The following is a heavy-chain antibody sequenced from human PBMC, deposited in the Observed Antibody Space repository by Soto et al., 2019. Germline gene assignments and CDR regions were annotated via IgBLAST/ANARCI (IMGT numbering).Heavy chain of an antibody. Sequence: PGESLKISCKGSGYKFIDYWIGWVRQVPGKGLEWMGGIYPGDFDRKYSPSFQGQVTISADKSITTAYPQWSSLKASDTAIYYCARSYGGEYYDSRSYYYAYWGQGTLVTVSS. J-gene: IGHJ4*02. V-gene: IGHV5-51*01. CDR1: GYKFIDYW. D-gene: IGHD3-22*01. CDR2: IYPGDFDR. CDR3: ARSYGGEYYDSRSYYYAY.